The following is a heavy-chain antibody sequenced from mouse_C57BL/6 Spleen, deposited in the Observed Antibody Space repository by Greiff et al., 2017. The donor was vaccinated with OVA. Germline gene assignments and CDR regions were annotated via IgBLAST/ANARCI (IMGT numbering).Heavy chain of an antibody. D-gene: IGHD2-3*01. J-gene: IGHJ3*01. CDR2: ISYDGSN. Sequence: EVKLMESGPGLVKPSQSLSLTCSVTGYSITSGYYWNWIRQFPGNKLEWMGYISYDGSNNYNPSLKNRISITRDTSKNQFFLKLNSVTTEDTATYYCAIYDGYYSDWFAYWGQGTLVTVSA. V-gene: IGHV3-6*01. CDR3: AIYDGYYSDWFAY. CDR1: GYSITSGYY.